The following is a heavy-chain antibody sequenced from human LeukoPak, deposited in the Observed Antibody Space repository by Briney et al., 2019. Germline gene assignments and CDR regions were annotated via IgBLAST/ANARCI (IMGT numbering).Heavy chain of an antibody. CDR3: AVWGGY. CDR2: MSGSGVTGT. V-gene: IGHV3-23*01. D-gene: IGHD3-16*01. CDR1: GFTFSTFA. Sequence: GGSLRLSSAASGFTFSTFAMSWVRQAPGKGLERVSVMSGSGVTGTYYADSVKGRFTISRDNAKNSVFLQMNSLRAEDTAVYYCAVWGGYWGQGTLVTVSS. J-gene: IGHJ4*02.